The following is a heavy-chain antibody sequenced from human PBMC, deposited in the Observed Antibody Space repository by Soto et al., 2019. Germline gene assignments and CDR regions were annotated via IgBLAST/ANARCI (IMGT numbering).Heavy chain of an antibody. CDR2: INHSGST. CDR3: ARGSVGGNLDYMDV. Sequence: SETLSLTCAVYGGSFSGYYWSWIRQPPGKGLEWIGEINHSGSTNYNPSLKSRVTISVDTSKNQFSLKLSSVTAADTAVYYCARGSVGGNLDYMDVWGKGTTVTVSS. V-gene: IGHV4-34*01. J-gene: IGHJ6*03. CDR1: GGSFSGYY. D-gene: IGHD1-26*01.